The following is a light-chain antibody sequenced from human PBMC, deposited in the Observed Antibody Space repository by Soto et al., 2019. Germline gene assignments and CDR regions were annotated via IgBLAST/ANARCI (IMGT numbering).Light chain of an antibody. Sequence: EIVLTQSPGPLSLSPGERATLSCRASQSVSNNYLAWYQQKPGQAPRLLIYDTSNRATGIPARFSGSGSGTDFTLTITSLEPEDFAVYYCQQYNNWPWTFDQGTKVDIK. CDR2: DTS. CDR3: QQYNNWPWT. V-gene: IGKV3-11*01. J-gene: IGKJ1*01. CDR1: QSVSNNY.